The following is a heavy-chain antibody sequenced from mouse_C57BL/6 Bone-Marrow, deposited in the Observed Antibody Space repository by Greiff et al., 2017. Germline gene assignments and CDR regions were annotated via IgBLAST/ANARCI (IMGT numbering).Heavy chain of an antibody. CDR2: INPSSGYT. CDR1: GYTFTSYT. CDR3: ARCSGFAY. D-gene: IGHD1-1*01. J-gene: IGHJ3*01. V-gene: IGHV1-4*01. Sequence: QVQLKQSGAELARPGASVKMSCTASGYTFTSYTMHWVKQRPGQGLEWIGYINPSSGYTKYNQKFKDKDTLTAAKSSSTPYMQLSSLTSEYSAVYYCARCSGFAYWGQGTLVTVSA.